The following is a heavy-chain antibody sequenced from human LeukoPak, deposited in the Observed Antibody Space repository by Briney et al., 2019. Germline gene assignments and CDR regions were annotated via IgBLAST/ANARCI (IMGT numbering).Heavy chain of an antibody. CDR3: AKSGYDYGFWFDP. CDR1: GFTVSSNY. D-gene: IGHD5-12*01. J-gene: IGHJ5*02. V-gene: IGHV3-66*01. Sequence: GGSLRLSCAASGFTVSSNYMSWVRQAPGKGLEWVSVIYSGGSTYYADSVKGRFTISRDNSKNTLYLQMNSLRAEDTAVYYCAKSGYDYGFWFDPWGQGTLVTVSS. CDR2: IYSGGST.